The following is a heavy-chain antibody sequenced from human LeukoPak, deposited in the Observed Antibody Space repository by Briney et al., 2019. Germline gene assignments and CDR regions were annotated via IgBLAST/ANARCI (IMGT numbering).Heavy chain of an antibody. V-gene: IGHV1-69*05. CDR3: ARGPPSGSYLIDY. CDR1: GGTFSSYA. J-gene: IGHJ4*02. Sequence: SVKVSCKASGGTFSSYAISWVRQAPGQGLVWMGRIIPIFGTANYAQKFQGRVTITTDESTSTAYMELSSLRSEDTAVYYCARGPPSGSYLIDYWGQGTLVTVSS. CDR2: IIPIFGTA. D-gene: IGHD1-26*01.